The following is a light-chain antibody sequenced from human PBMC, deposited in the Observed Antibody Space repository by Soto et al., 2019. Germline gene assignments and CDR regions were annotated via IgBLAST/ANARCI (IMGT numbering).Light chain of an antibody. CDR1: QSIARW. V-gene: IGKV1-5*01. CDR2: DAT. J-gene: IGKJ2*03. CDR3: LQYNTFPHS. Sequence: DIQMTQSPSTLSASIGDSVTLTCRASQSIARWSAWYQQKPGKAPNLVIYDATKWQSGVPSRFIATASGAEFTRTISGLQAEEFATYYCLQYNTFPHSFGQGTRLEI.